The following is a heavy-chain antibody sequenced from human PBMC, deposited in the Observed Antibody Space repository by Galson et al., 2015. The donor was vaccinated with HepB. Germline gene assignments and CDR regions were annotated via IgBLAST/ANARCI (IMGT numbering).Heavy chain of an antibody. CDR2: VSGYGGTT. D-gene: IGHD4-17*01. CDR3: AKGRDDYGDSALTH. V-gene: IGHV3-23*01. CDR1: GFTFGSYG. J-gene: IGHJ4*02. Sequence: SMRLSCAAAGFTFGSYGMTWVSQSPGDGLEWVSAVSGYGGTTYYRDSGKGRFSISRDSSKSTLFLEMTSLTVQDTAVYYCAKGRDDYGDSALTHWGQGTVVTVSS.